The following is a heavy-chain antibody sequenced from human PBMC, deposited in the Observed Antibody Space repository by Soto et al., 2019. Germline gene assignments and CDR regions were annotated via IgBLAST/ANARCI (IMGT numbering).Heavy chain of an antibody. CDR1: GGSINSDY. CDR3: ARHLGYYDSSGYLHAFDI. D-gene: IGHD3-22*01. Sequence: PGETLSLTCTVSGGSINSDYWCWIRQPPGKGLEWIGSIYYSGSTNYNPSLKSRVTISVDTSKNQFSLKLSSVTAADTAVYYCARHLGYYDSSGYLHAFDIWGQGTMVT. V-gene: IGHV4-39*01. CDR2: IYYSGST. J-gene: IGHJ3*02.